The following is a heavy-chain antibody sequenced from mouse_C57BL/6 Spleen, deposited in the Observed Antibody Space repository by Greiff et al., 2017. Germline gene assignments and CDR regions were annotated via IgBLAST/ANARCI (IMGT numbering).Heavy chain of an antibody. D-gene: IGHD1-1*01. V-gene: IGHV5-17*01. CDR2: ISSGSSTI. CDR1: GFTFSDYG. CDR3: ATYDYGSSYHYAMDY. J-gene: IGHJ4*01. Sequence: EVKVVESGGGLVKPGGSLKLSCAASGFTFSDYGMHWVRQAPEKGLEWVAYISSGSSTIYYADTVKGRFTISRDNAKNTLFLQMTSLRSEDTAMYYCATYDYGSSYHYAMDYWGQGTSVTVSS.